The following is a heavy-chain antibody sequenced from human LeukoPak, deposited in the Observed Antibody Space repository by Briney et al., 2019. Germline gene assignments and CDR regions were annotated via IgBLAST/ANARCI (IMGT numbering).Heavy chain of an antibody. CDR2: IWYDGGNK. CDR3: TTDPSLKRAFDY. Sequence: GGSLRLSCAASGFTFNNYGMHWVRQAPGKGLEWVAVIWYDGGNKYYADSVKGRFTISRDNSKNTLYLQMNSLKTEDTAVYYCTTDPSLKRAFDYWGQGTLVTVSS. CDR1: GFTFNNYG. J-gene: IGHJ4*02. V-gene: IGHV3-33*01.